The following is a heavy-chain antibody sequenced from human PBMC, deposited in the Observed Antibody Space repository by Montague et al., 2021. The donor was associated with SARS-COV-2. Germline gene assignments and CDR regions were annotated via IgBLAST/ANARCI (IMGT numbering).Heavy chain of an antibody. CDR1: GGSISSSSYY. V-gene: IGHV4-39*01. CDR2: IYYSGST. D-gene: IGHD3-3*01. Sequence: SETLSLTCTVSGGSISSSSYYWGWIRQPPGKGLEWIGSIYYSGSTYYNPSLKSRVTISVDTSRNQFSLKLSSVTAADTAVYYCASQTLGITIFGVVNGRWFDPWDQGTLVTVSS. CDR3: ASQTLGITIFGVVNGRWFDP. J-gene: IGHJ5*02.